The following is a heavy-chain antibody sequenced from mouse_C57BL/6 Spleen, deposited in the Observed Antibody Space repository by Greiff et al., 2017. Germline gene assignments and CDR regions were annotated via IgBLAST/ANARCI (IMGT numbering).Heavy chain of an antibody. V-gene: IGHV10-3*01. D-gene: IGHD1-1*01. CDR2: IRSKSSNYAT. J-gene: IGHJ4*01. CDR1: GFTFNTYA. CDR3: VRDIHYYGSSYDAMDY. Sequence: EVKLQESGGGLVQPKGSLKLSCAASGFTFNTYAMHWVRQAPGKGLEWVARIRSKSSNYATYYADSVKDRFTIARDDSQSMLYLQMNNLKTEDTAMYYCVRDIHYYGSSYDAMDYWGQGTSVTVSS.